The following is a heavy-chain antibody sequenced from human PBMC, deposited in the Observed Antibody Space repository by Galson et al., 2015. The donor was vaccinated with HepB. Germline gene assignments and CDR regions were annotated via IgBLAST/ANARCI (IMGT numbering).Heavy chain of an antibody. V-gene: IGHV3-30-3*01. CDR1: GFTFSSYA. J-gene: IGHJ6*02. Sequence: SLRLSCAASGFTFSSYAMHWVRQAPGKGLEWVAVISYDGSNKYYADSVKGRFTISRDNSKNTLYLQMNSLRAEDTAVYYCASMKSSGYGRQNYYYYGMDVWGQGTTVTVSS. CDR3: ASMKSSGYGRQNYYYYGMDV. D-gene: IGHD5-12*01. CDR2: ISYDGSNK.